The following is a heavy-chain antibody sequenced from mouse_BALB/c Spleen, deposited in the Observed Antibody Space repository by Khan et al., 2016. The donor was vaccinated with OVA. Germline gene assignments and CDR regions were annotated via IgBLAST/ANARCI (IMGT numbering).Heavy chain of an antibody. CDR1: GYTFTHYG. V-gene: IGHV9-3-1*01. CDR2: INTYTGEP. CDR3: ARKYWYFDV. J-gene: IGHJ1*01. Sequence: QIQLVQSGPELKKPGETVKISCKASGYTFTHYGVNWVKQAPGKGLKWMGWINTYTGEPTYADDFEGRFAFSLETSASTAYLEINNLKNEDTATXFCARKYWYFDVWGAGTTVTVSS.